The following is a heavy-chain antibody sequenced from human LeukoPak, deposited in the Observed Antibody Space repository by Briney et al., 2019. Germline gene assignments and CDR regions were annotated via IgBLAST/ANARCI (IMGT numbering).Heavy chain of an antibody. CDR1: GFTLITYS. CDR2: ISSSSDYI. CDR3: ARVGSLYDFWSGQYYRYYYYMDV. V-gene: IGHV3-21*01. Sequence: GGSLRLSCAASGFTLITYSMNWVRQAPGKGLEWVSSISSSSDYIYYADSVKGRFTISRDNAKNTLYLQMNSLRAEDTAMYFCARVGSLYDFWSGQYYRYYYYMDVWGKGTTVTVSS. D-gene: IGHD3-3*01. J-gene: IGHJ6*03.